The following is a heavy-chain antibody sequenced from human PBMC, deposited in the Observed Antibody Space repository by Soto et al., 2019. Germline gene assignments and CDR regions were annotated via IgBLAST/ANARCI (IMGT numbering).Heavy chain of an antibody. CDR1: GGSISSYY. Sequence: SETLSLTCTVSGGSISSYYWSWIRQPPGKGLEWIGYIYYSGSTNYNPSLKSRVTISVDTSKNQFSLKLSSVTAADTAVYYCARSGGYSYGYYYYYGMDVWGQGTTVTVSS. CDR2: IYYSGST. CDR3: ARSGGYSYGYYYYYGMDV. D-gene: IGHD5-18*01. V-gene: IGHV4-59*01. J-gene: IGHJ6*02.